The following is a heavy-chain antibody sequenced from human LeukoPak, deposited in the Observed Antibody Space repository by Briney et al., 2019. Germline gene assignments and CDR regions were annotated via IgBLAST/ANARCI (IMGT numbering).Heavy chain of an antibody. Sequence: SETLSLTCTVSGGSVSSGSHYWSWIRQPPGKGLEWIGYIYNSGSTNYNPSLKSRVTISADTSKNQFSLKLSSVTAAVTAVYYCARAASDAIKMGAFDIWGQGTMVTVSP. CDR1: GGSVSSGSHY. D-gene: IGHD2-2*02. CDR2: IYNSGST. V-gene: IGHV4-61*01. CDR3: ARAASDAIKMGAFDI. J-gene: IGHJ3*02.